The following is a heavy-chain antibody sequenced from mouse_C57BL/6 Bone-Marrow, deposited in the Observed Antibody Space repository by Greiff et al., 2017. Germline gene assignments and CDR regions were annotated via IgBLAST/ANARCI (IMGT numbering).Heavy chain of an antibody. Sequence: QVQLQQSGAELVRPGASVKLSCKASGYTFTDYYINWVKQRPGQGLEWIARIYPGSGNTYYNEKFKGKATLTAEKSSSTAYMQLSSLTSEDSAVYFCARSDYYGSSYDYFDYWGQGTTLTVSS. CDR1: GYTFTDYY. CDR2: IYPGSGNT. J-gene: IGHJ2*01. V-gene: IGHV1-76*01. D-gene: IGHD1-1*01. CDR3: ARSDYYGSSYDYFDY.